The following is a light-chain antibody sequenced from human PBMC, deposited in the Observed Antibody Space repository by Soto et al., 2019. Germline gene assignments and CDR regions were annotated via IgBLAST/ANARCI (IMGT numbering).Light chain of an antibody. CDR1: QSVSSD. V-gene: IGKV3-11*01. CDR2: DAS. Sequence: EIVLTQSPVTLSLSPGERATLSCRASQSVSSDLAWYQQKPGQAPRLLIYDASNRATGIPARFSGSGSGTDFTLTISSLEPEDFAVYCCQQRSNWPWTFGQGTKVDIK. CDR3: QQRSNWPWT. J-gene: IGKJ1*01.